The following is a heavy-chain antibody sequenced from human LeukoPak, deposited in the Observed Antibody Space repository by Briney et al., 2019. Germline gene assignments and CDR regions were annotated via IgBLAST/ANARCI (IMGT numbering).Heavy chain of an antibody. D-gene: IGHD1-26*01. Sequence: SETLSLTCGVSGGSFNDYYWTWIRQPPGKGLERIGEIIYSGRTNYSPSLKSRVTMSVDTSKNQFSLKLSSVTAADSAVYYCVRVSPALGANYFDYWGQGTLVTVSS. CDR1: GGSFNDYY. CDR2: IIYSGRT. CDR3: VRVSPALGANYFDY. J-gene: IGHJ4*02. V-gene: IGHV4-34*12.